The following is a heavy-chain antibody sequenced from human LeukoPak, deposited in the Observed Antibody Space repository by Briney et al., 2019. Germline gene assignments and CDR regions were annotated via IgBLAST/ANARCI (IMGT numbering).Heavy chain of an antibody. Sequence: SQTLSLTCAISGDSVSSNTGSWSWVRQSPSRGLEWLGRTYYRSKWYEDYSLSVKSRIIISPDTSKNQFSLHLTSVTPEDTAVYYCTRDFDSWGQGTLVTVSS. CDR3: TRDFDS. V-gene: IGHV6-1*01. CDR2: TYYRSKWYE. J-gene: IGHJ4*02. CDR1: GDSVSSNTGS.